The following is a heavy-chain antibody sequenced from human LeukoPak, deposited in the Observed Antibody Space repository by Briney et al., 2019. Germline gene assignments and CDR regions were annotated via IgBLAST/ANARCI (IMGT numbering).Heavy chain of an antibody. J-gene: IGHJ6*02. D-gene: IGHD2-2*01. Sequence: SETLSLTCAVYGGSFSGYYWSWIRQPPGKGLEWIWEINHSGSTNYNPSLKSRVTISVDTSKNQFSLKLSSVTAADTAVYYCARGRSTSWRTLYYYYGMDVWGQGTTVTVSS. CDR2: INHSGST. CDR1: GGSFSGYY. V-gene: IGHV4-34*01. CDR3: ARGRSTSWRTLYYYYGMDV.